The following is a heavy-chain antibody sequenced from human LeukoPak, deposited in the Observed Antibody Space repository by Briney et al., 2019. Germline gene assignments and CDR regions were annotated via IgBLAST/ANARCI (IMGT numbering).Heavy chain of an antibody. CDR2: ISSSGSTI. J-gene: IGHJ4*02. V-gene: IGHV3-48*03. CDR3: ARLFNWNGLY. CDR1: GFTFSSYE. D-gene: IGHD1-20*01. Sequence: PGGSLRLSCAASGFTFSSYEMNWVRQAPGKGLEWVSYISSSGSTIYYADSVKGRFTISRDNAKNSLYLQMNSLRAEDTAVYYCARLFNWNGLYWGQGTPVTVSS.